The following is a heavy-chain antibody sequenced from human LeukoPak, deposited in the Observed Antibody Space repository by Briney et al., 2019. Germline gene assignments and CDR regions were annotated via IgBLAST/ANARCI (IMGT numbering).Heavy chain of an antibody. CDR1: GYTFTGYY. Sequence: ASVKVSCKASGYTFTGYYMHWVRQAPGQGLEGMGWISAYNGNTNYAQKLQGRVTMTTDTSTSTAYMELRSLRSDDTAVYYCAREARGERGYYYDSSGYYLSDYWGQGTLVTVSS. V-gene: IGHV1-18*04. CDR2: ISAYNGNT. D-gene: IGHD3-22*01. J-gene: IGHJ4*02. CDR3: AREARGERGYYYDSSGYYLSDY.